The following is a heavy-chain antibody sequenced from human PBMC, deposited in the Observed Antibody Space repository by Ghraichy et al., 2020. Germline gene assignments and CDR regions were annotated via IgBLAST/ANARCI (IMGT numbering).Heavy chain of an antibody. J-gene: IGHJ4*02. CDR3: ARGLTGYGDSYYFDY. D-gene: IGHD4-17*01. Sequence: SETLSLTCTVSGGSISSYYWSWIRQPPGKGLEWIGYIYYSGSTNYNPSLKSRVTISVDTSKNQFSLKLSSVTAADTAVYYCARGLTGYGDSYYFDYWGQGTLVTVSS. CDR1: GGSISSYY. V-gene: IGHV4-59*01. CDR2: IYYSGST.